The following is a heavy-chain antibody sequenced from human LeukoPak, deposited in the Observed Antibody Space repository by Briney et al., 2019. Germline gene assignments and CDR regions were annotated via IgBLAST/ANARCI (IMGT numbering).Heavy chain of an antibody. D-gene: IGHD2-2*01. CDR3: ARPGGCSSTSCVPFYSYYGMDV. Sequence: NSSETLSLTCTVSGGSISNGGYYWGWIRQPPGKGLEWIGSIYYSGTTYYNPSLKSRVTMSVDTSKNQFSLRLSSVTAADTAVYYRARPGGCSSTSCVPFYSYYGMDVWGQGTTVTVSS. CDR1: GGSISNGGYY. CDR2: IYYSGTT. V-gene: IGHV4-39*01. J-gene: IGHJ6*02.